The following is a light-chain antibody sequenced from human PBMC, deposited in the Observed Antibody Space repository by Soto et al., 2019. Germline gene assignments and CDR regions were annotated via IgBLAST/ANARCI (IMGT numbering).Light chain of an antibody. CDR2: DAY. CDR1: QSVSTN. J-gene: IGKJ4*01. CDR3: HQRSNWRPT. V-gene: IGKV3-11*01. Sequence: ENGLTQSPATLSLSPGERDTLSCRASQSVSTNLAWYQQKPGQAPRLLIYDAYNSDTGIPARFSGSGSGTGVTLTIGSLQPEYFAVYFCHQRSNWRPTVGGGTKVEIK.